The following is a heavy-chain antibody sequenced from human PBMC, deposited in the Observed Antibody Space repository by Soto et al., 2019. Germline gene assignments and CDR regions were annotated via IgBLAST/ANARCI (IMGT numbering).Heavy chain of an antibody. Sequence: GASVKVSCKAFGYTFRNYGITWVRQAPGQGLEWVGWVSAYNRNTNYAQNFQDRITMTTDTSTNTAYMELRSLRSDDTAIYYCARERQYEPXPYWGQGTLVTVSS. V-gene: IGHV1-18*01. CDR1: GYTFRNYG. CDR3: ARERQYEPXPY. J-gene: IGHJ4*02. CDR2: VSAYNRNT. D-gene: IGHD3-16*01.